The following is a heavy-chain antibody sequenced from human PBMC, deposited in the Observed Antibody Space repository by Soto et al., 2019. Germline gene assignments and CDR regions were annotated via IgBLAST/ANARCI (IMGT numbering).Heavy chain of an antibody. CDR1: GFTFRSYV. Sequence: QVQLVESGGGVVQPGTSLRVSCVGSGFTFRSYVIHWVRQAPGKGLEWVALTSYDGSDKYYGDSVRCRFTISRDNSRNTVDLQMDSLRLEDTALYYCARWGTTGGLDVWGQGTLVSVS. V-gene: IGHV3-30*19. D-gene: IGHD3-16*01. CDR2: TSYDGSDK. CDR3: ARWGTTGGLDV. J-gene: IGHJ1*01.